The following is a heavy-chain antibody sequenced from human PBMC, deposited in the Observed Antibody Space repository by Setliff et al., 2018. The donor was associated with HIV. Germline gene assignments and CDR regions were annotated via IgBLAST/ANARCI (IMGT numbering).Heavy chain of an antibody. CDR3: ARDYRKGFDI. CDR1: GGSISSSSYY. V-gene: IGHV4-39*02. Sequence: PSETLSLTCTVSGGSISSSSYYWGWIRQPPGKGLEWIGSIFYSGNMYYNPSLKSRVAIFVDTSKNQFSLRLRSVTAADTSVYYCARDYRKGFDIWGQGTLVTV. D-gene: IGHD1-26*01. J-gene: IGHJ3*02. CDR2: IFYSGNM.